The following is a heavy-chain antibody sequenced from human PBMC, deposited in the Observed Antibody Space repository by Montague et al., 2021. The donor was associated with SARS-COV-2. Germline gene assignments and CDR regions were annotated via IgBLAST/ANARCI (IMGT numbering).Heavy chain of an antibody. CDR1: GGSISSSSYY. Sequence: SETLSLTCTVSGGSISSSSYYWGWIRQPPGKGLEWIGSIYYSGSTYYNPPLKRRVTISVDTSKNQFSLKLSSVTAADTAVYYCARQGSGSYYNWFDPWGQGTLVTVSS. V-gene: IGHV4-39*01. D-gene: IGHD1-26*01. J-gene: IGHJ5*02. CDR2: IYYSGST. CDR3: ARQGSGSYYNWFDP.